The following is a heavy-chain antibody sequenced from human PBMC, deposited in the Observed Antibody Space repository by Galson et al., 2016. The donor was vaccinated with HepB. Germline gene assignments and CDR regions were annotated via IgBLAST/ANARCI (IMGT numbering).Heavy chain of an antibody. CDR1: GFSLSTSRAG. CDR2: IYWNDKK. D-gene: IGHD4-11*01. V-gene: IGHV2-5*01. CDR3: AHRQQYLGQNDYNNYGFDY. J-gene: IGHJ4*02. Sequence: PALVKPTQTLTLTCTFSGFSLSTSRAGVGWIRQSPGKALEWLAVIYWNDKKHYSPSLESRITITKDTSKNQVVLTMTNMDPVDTATYYCAHRQQYLGQNDYNNYGFDYWGQGTLVTVSS.